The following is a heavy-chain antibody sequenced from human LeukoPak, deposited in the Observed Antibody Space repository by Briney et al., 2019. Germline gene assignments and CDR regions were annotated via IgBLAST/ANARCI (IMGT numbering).Heavy chain of an antibody. CDR3: AKDYYYDSSGYYCAFDY. Sequence: PGRTLRLSCAASGFTFSSYSMNWVRQAPGKGLEWVSSISSSSSYIYYADSVKGRFTISRDNAKNSLYLQMNSLRAEDTALYYCAKDYYYDSSGYYCAFDYWGQGTLVTVSS. J-gene: IGHJ4*02. V-gene: IGHV3-21*04. D-gene: IGHD3-22*01. CDR2: ISSSSSYI. CDR1: GFTFSSYS.